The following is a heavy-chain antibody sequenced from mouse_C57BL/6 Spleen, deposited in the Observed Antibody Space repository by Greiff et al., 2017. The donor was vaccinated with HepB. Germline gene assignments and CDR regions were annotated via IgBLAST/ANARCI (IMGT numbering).Heavy chain of an antibody. Sequence: VQLQHSGPELVKPGASVKISCKASGYSFTGYYMNWVKQSPEKSLEWIGEINPSTGGTTYNQKFKAKATLTVDKSSSTAYMQLKSLTSEDSAVYYCARGGDGNYFYYAMDYWGQGTSVTVSS. CDR2: INPSTGGT. CDR1: GYSFTGYY. D-gene: IGHD2-1*01. CDR3: ARGGDGNYFYYAMDY. V-gene: IGHV1-42*01. J-gene: IGHJ4*01.